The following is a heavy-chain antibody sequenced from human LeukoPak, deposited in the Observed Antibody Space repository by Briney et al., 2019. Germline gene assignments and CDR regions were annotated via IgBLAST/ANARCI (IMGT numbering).Heavy chain of an antibody. J-gene: IGHJ3*02. D-gene: IGHD2-15*01. Sequence: SETLSLTCAVYGASFSGSYWSWIRQPPGKGLEWIGEINHSGTTNYNPSLKSRVTMSVDTSKNQFSLKLNSVTAADTAVYYCAREACSSGSCDAFDIWGQGTMVIVSS. CDR1: GASFSGSY. CDR2: INHSGTT. V-gene: IGHV4-34*01. CDR3: AREACSSGSCDAFDI.